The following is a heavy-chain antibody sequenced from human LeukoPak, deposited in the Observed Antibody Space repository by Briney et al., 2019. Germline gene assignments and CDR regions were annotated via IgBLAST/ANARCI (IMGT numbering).Heavy chain of an antibody. CDR1: GFTFDDYT. CDR3: ANPPEGDYFDY. Sequence: PGGSLRLSCAASGFTFDDYTMHWVRQAPGEGLEWVSLISWDGGSTYYADSVKGRFTISRDNSKNTLYLQMNSLRAEDTAVYYCANPPEGDYFDYWGQGTLVTVSS. CDR2: ISWDGGST. D-gene: IGHD1-26*01. J-gene: IGHJ4*02. V-gene: IGHV3-43*01.